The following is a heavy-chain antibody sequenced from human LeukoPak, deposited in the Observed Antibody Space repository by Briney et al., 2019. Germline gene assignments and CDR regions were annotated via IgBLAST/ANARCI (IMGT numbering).Heavy chain of an antibody. CDR1: GFTFSDYY. CDR2: ISNSGSTI. V-gene: IGHV3-11*01. J-gene: IGHJ3*02. D-gene: IGHD3-22*01. CDR3: ARETYYYDSSGYYYGARPAAFDI. Sequence: GGSLRLSCAASGFTFSDYYMSWIRQAPGKGLEWVSYISNSGSTIYYADSVKGRFTISRDNAKNSLYLQMNSLRAEDTAVYYCARETYYYDSSGYYYGARPAAFDIWGQGTMVTVSS.